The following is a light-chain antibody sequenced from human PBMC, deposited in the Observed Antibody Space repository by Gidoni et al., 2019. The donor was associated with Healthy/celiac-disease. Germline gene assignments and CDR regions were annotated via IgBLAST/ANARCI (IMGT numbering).Light chain of an antibody. Sequence: DIQMTPSPATLSASVGDRVTITCRASQSISSWLAWYQQKPGKAPKLLIYKASSLESGVPARFSGSGSGTEFTLTISSLQPDDFATYYCQQYNSPPFTFGPGTKVDIK. J-gene: IGKJ3*01. CDR3: QQYNSPPFT. CDR1: QSISSW. V-gene: IGKV1-5*03. CDR2: KAS.